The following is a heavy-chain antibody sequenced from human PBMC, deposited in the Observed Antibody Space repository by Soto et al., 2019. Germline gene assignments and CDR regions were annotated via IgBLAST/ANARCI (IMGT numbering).Heavy chain of an antibody. D-gene: IGHD3-22*01. V-gene: IGHV1-18*01. CDR2: ISAYNGNT. CDR1: GYTFTSYG. J-gene: IGHJ6*02. CDR3: AREGYYDSSGYYSVTPLYYYYGMDV. Sequence: QVQLVQSGAEVKKPGASVKVSCKASGYTFTSYGISWVRQAPGQGLEWMGWISAYNGNTNYAQKLQGRVTMTTDTSTSTAYMELRSLRSDDTAVYYCAREGYYDSSGYYSVTPLYYYYGMDVWGQGTTVTVSS.